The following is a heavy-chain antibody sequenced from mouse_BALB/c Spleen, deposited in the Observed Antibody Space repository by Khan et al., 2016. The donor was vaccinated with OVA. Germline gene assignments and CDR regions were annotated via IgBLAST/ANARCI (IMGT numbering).Heavy chain of an antibody. V-gene: IGHV1-4*01. CDR2: INPRSGYT. Sequence: VQLQQSGAELARPGASVKMSCKASGYTFSSHTMHWVKQRPGQGLEWIGYINPRSGYTQYNQKFNDKATLTADKSSSTDYMQLSSLTSEDSAVYYCARRTTEYALDYWGQGTSVTVSS. CDR3: ARRTTEYALDY. CDR1: GYTFSSHT. D-gene: IGHD2-14*01. J-gene: IGHJ4*01.